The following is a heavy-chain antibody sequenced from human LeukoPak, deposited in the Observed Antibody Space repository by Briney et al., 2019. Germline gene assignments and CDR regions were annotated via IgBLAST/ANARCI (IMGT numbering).Heavy chain of an antibody. CDR2: IYTTGST. CDR1: GYSISSGNY. D-gene: IGHD6-19*01. CDR3: AREYSSGWYSAYYYYMDV. V-gene: IGHV4-38-2*02. Sequence: TPSETLSLTCTVSGYSISSGNYRGWIRQSPGKGLEWIGRIYTTGSTNYNPSLKSRVTMSVNTSKNQLSLKLSSVTAADTAVYYCAREYSSGWYSAYYYYMDVWGKGTTVTISS. J-gene: IGHJ6*03.